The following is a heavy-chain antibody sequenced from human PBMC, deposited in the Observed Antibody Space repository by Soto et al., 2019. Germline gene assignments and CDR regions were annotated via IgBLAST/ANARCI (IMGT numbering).Heavy chain of an antibody. CDR3: AGRYFDWFPPYYGMDV. J-gene: IGHJ6*02. CDR2: IIPIFGTA. D-gene: IGHD3-9*01. V-gene: IGHV1-69*13. Sequence: SVKVSCKASGGTFSSYAISWVRQAPGQGLEWMGGIIPIFGTANYARKFQGRVTITADESTSTAYMELSSLRSEDTAVYYCAGRYFDWFPPYYGMDVWGQGTTVTVSS. CDR1: GGTFSSYA.